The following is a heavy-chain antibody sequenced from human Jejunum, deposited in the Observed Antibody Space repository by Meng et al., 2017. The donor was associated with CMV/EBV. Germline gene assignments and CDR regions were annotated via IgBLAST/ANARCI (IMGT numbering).Heavy chain of an antibody. Sequence: NWWRWVRQSPAKGLEWIGDMSPTASINYNPSLKSRVTILLDTSKNQFSLKLNSVTAADSAVYYCARDPLRYCSNNNCRGGVDVWGQGTTVTVSS. J-gene: IGHJ6*02. CDR2: MSPTASI. CDR1: NW. CDR3: ARDPLRYCSNNNCRGGVDV. D-gene: IGHD2-8*01. V-gene: IGHV4-4*02.